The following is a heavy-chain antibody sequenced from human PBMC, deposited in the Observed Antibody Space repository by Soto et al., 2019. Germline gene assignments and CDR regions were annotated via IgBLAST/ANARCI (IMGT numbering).Heavy chain of an antibody. J-gene: IGHJ5*02. CDR1: GGSISSSSYY. V-gene: IGHV4-39*01. D-gene: IGHD3-10*01. CDR2: IYYSGST. CDR3: AVYYYGSGSSFDP. Sequence: SETLFLTCTVSGGSISSSSYYWGWIRQPPGKGLEWIGSIYYSGSTYYNPSLKSRVTISVDTSKNQFSLKLSSVTAADTAVYYCAVYYYGSGSSFDPWGQGTLVTVSS.